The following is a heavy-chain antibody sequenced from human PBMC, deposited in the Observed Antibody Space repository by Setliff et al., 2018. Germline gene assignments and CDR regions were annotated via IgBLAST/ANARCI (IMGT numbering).Heavy chain of an antibody. CDR3: ARDPIMGFYDSTGYSTLNWYFDL. CDR2: IYYSGST. V-gene: IGHV4-30-4*08. D-gene: IGHD3-22*01. Sequence: LTCTVSGGSISSGDYYWSWIRQPPGKGLEWIGYIYYSGSTYYNPSLKSRFRISVDTSKNQFSLKLNSVTAADTAVYYCARDPIMGFYDSTGYSTLNWYFDLWGRGTLVTVSS. CDR1: GGSISSGDYY. J-gene: IGHJ2*01.